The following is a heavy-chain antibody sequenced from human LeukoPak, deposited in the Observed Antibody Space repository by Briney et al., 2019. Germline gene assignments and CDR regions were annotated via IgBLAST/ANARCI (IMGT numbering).Heavy chain of an antibody. V-gene: IGHV1-18*01. CDR2: ISAYNGNT. Sequence: ASVRVSCKTSGYTFTSYGISWVRQAPGQGLEWMGWISAYNGNTNYAQKLQGRVTMTTYTSTSTAYMELRSLRSDDTAVYYCARGVVVERGSRAFDIWGQGTMVTVSS. CDR1: GYTFTSYG. CDR3: ARGVVVERGSRAFDI. J-gene: IGHJ3*02. D-gene: IGHD2-2*01.